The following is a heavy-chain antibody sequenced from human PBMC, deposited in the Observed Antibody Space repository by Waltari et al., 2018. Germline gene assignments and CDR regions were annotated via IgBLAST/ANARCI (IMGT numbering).Heavy chain of an antibody. CDR3: AKDWGTYYYDSSGYPSWFDP. J-gene: IGHJ5*02. D-gene: IGHD3-22*01. V-gene: IGHV3-23*01. CDR2: ISGSGGST. CDR1: GFTFSSYA. Sequence: EVQLLESGGGLVQPGGSLRLSCAASGFTFSSYAMSWVRQAPGKVLAWVSAISGSGGSTYYADSVKGRFTISRDNSKNTLYLQMNSLRAEDTAVYYCAKDWGTYYYDSSGYPSWFDPWGQGTLVTVSS.